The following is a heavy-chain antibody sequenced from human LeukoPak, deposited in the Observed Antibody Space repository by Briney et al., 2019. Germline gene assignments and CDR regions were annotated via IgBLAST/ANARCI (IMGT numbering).Heavy chain of an antibody. CDR2: VSSDGSKK. V-gene: IGHV3-30-3*01. CDR3: VRDARGY. J-gene: IGHJ4*02. CDR1: GFTLRTYA. Sequence: GGSLRLSCVASGFTLRTYAMHWVRQAPAKGLEWVAVVSSDGSKKFYSDSVKGHFTISRDNSKNTLYLQMNSLRTEDTGIYFCVRDARGYWGQGTLVTVSS.